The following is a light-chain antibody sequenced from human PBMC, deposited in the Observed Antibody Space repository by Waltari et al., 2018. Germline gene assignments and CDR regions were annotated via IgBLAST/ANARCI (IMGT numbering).Light chain of an antibody. Sequence: QTVVTQEPSLSVSPGGTVTLTCALTSGSVSTTSYATWYKQTPGQPPCTLVEKGSRQSSGVPDRFSGSIHGNKAALTITGAQADDESNYYCSLYMGSGMWVFGGGTKLTVL. CDR2: KGS. CDR1: SGSVSTTSY. J-gene: IGLJ3*02. CDR3: SLYMGSGMWV. V-gene: IGLV8-61*01.